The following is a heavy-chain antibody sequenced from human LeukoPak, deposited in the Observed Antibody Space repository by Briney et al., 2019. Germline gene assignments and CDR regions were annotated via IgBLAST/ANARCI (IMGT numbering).Heavy chain of an antibody. D-gene: IGHD3-3*01. V-gene: IGHV1-18*01. CDR1: GYTFTSYG. Sequence: ASVKVSCKASGYTFTSYGISWVRQPPGQGLEWMGWISAYNGNTNYAQKLQGRVTMTTDTSTSTAYMELRSLRSDDTAVYYCARVQNDFWSGYFDYWGQGTLVTVSS. J-gene: IGHJ4*02. CDR2: ISAYNGNT. CDR3: ARVQNDFWSGYFDY.